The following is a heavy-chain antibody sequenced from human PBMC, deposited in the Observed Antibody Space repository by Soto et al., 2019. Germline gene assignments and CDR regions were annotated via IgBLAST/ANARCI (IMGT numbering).Heavy chain of an antibody. V-gene: IGHV4-4*02. CDR3: ASKTYDTLFFDY. D-gene: IGHD3-22*01. J-gene: IGHJ4*02. Sequence: SRVTISVDKSNNQFSLKLNSVTAADTAVYYCASKTYDTLFFDYWGQGVLVTVSS.